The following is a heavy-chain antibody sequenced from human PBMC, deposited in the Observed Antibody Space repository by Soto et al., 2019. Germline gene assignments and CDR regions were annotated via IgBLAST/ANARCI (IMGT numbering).Heavy chain of an antibody. V-gene: IGHV3-30*18. D-gene: IGHD6-19*01. J-gene: IGHJ4*02. Sequence: QVQLVESGGGVVQPGRSLRLSCAASGFSFTTYVMHWVRQAPGKGLEWVAVISHDGGNKYYGDSVKGRFTISRDNSKNTLYLQMNSLRADDTAVYYCAKDWGIAVAAHWGQGTLVTVSS. CDR3: AKDWGIAVAAH. CDR2: ISHDGGNK. CDR1: GFSFTTYV.